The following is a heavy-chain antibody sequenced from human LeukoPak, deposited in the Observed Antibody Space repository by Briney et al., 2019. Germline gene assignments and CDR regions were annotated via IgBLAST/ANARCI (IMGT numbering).Heavy chain of an antibody. CDR1: GYTFTGYY. J-gene: IGHJ4*02. CDR3: ARDSVLSFYGGASFDY. V-gene: IGHV1-2*02. CDR2: INPNSGGT. Sequence: ASVKVSCTASGYTFTGYYMHWVRQAPGQGLEWMGWINPNSGGTNYAQKFQGRVTMTRDTSISTAYMELSRLRSDDTAVYYCARDSVLSFYGGASFDYWGQGTLVTVSS. D-gene: IGHD4-23*01.